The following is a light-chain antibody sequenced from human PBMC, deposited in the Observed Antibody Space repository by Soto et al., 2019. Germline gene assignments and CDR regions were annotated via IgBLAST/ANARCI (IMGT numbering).Light chain of an antibody. Sequence: ALTQSPAPLSVTQAERATLSCRASQGFXSNLAWYEGKPGQAPRVFIXXVADXATGIQARFSGRGSGTEFTLTISSLQSEDFDVYYCQQYNNWPPVVRTFGGGTKVDIK. J-gene: IGKJ4*02. CDR2: XVA. CDR1: QGFXSN. CDR3: QQYNNWPPVVRT. V-gene: IGKV3-15*01.